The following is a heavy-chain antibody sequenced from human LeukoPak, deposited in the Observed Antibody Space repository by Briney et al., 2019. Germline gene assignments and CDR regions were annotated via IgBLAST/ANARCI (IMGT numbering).Heavy chain of an antibody. D-gene: IGHD3-10*01. CDR3: AREIRHELLWFGESPLPYFDY. CDR1: GYSFTGYW. Sequence: GESLKISCKGSGYSFTGYWIGWVRQMPGKGLEWMGWINPNSGGTNYAQKFQGRVTMTRDTSISTAYMELSRLRSDDTAVYYCAREIRHELLWFGESPLPYFDYWGQGTLVTVSS. V-gene: IGHV1-2*02. CDR2: INPNSGGT. J-gene: IGHJ4*02.